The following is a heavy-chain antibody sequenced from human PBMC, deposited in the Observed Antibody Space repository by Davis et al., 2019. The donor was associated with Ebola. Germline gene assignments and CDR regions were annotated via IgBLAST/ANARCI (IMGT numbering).Heavy chain of an antibody. CDR3: TTLPTGARDY. J-gene: IGHJ4*02. Sequence: PGGSLTLSCAASGFTLSYAWMSWVRQAPGQGLEWVGRIKSKSDGGTTDYAAPVKGRFTISRDDSKNTWYLQMNSLKAEDTAVYYCTTLPTGARDYWGQGTLVTVSS. CDR1: GFTLSYAW. V-gene: IGHV3-15*01. CDR2: IKSKSDGGTT. D-gene: IGHD2-8*02.